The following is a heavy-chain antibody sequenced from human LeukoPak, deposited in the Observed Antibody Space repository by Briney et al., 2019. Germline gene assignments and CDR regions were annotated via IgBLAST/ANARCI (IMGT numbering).Heavy chain of an antibody. V-gene: IGHV4-34*01. D-gene: IGHD6-6*01. CDR1: GGSFSGYY. Sequence: SETLSLTCAVYGGSFSGYYWSWIRQPPGKGLEWIGEINHSGSTNYNPSLKSRVTISVDTSKNQFSLKLSSVTAADTAVYYCVRILSGSSSSRWGQGTLVTVSS. J-gene: IGHJ4*02. CDR3: VRILSGSSSSR. CDR2: INHSGST.